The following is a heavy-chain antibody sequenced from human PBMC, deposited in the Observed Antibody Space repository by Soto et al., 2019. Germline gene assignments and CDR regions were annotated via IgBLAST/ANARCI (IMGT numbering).Heavy chain of an antibody. J-gene: IGHJ4*02. Sequence: ASVKVSCKASGYTFTSYGISWVRQAPGQGLEWMGWISAYNGNTNYAQKLQGRVTMTTDTSTSTAYMELRSLRSEDTAVYYCAMEYCSATSCYKDYWGQGTLVTVSS. CDR1: GYTFTSYG. CDR3: AMEYCSATSCYKDY. D-gene: IGHD2-2*02. CDR2: ISAYNGNT. V-gene: IGHV1-18*01.